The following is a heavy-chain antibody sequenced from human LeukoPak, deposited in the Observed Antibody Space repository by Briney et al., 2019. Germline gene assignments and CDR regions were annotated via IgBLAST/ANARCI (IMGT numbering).Heavy chain of an antibody. CDR2: IYSGAGT. D-gene: IGHD2-15*01. CDR3: ARGFCSGGTCFDY. Sequence: GGSLRLSCAASGFTVSSNYMNWVRQAPGKGLEWVSFIYSGAGTDYADSVKGRFTISTDNSKNTMYLQMNSLRAEDTAVYYCARGFCSGGTCFDYWGQGTLVTVSS. CDR1: GFTVSSNY. J-gene: IGHJ4*02. V-gene: IGHV3-53*01.